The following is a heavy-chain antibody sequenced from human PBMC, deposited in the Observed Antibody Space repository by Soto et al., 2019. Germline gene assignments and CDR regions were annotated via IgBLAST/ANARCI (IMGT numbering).Heavy chain of an antibody. D-gene: IGHD6-19*01. Sequence: SVKVSCTASGGTFSSYTISWVRQAPGQGLERMGRIIPILGIANYAQKFQGRVTITADKSTSTAYMELSSLRSEDTAVYHCARGRGYSSGDWFDPWGQGTLVTVS. CDR3: ARGRGYSSGDWFDP. V-gene: IGHV1-69*02. J-gene: IGHJ5*02. CDR2: IIPILGIA. CDR1: GGTFSSYT.